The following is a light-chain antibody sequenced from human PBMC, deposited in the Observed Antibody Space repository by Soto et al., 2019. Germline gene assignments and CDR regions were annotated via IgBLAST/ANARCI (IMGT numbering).Light chain of an antibody. CDR1: SSDIGTYNL. CDR3: CSYASSGTFVV. V-gene: IGLV2-23*03. CDR2: EGT. Sequence: QSALTQPASVSGSPGQSITISCTGISSDIGTYNLLSWYQQHPGKAPKLLIYEGTKRPSGVSSRFSGSKSDNTASLTISGLQAEDEGDYYCCSYASSGTFVVFGGGTKLTVL. J-gene: IGLJ2*01.